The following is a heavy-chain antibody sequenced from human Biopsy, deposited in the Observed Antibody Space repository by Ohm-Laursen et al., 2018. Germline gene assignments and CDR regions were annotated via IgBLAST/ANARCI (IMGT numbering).Heavy chain of an antibody. D-gene: IGHD6-19*01. Sequence: GTLSLSCTVSGDSVSSGSFYWTWIRQPPGQGLEYIGYIYDRGSTANYNPSLESRVTMSVDMPKNQFSLKLSSVTAADTAIYYCARGMRSSGWPYFDSWGQGTLVTVSS. V-gene: IGHV4-61*01. J-gene: IGHJ4*02. CDR3: ARGMRSSGWPYFDS. CDR2: IYDRGSTA. CDR1: GDSVSSGSFY.